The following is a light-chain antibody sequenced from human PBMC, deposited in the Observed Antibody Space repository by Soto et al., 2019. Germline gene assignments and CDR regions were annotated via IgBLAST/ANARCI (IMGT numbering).Light chain of an antibody. V-gene: IGKV3-20*01. J-gene: IGKJ2*01. CDR2: GAS. Sequence: EIVLTQSPGTLSLSPGERATLSCRASQSVSSSYLAWYQQRPGQAPRLLIYGASSRATGIPDRFSGTGSGTDFTLTISRLEPEDFAVYYCQQSVSSPYPFGQGTKLEIK. CDR1: QSVSSSY. CDR3: QQSVSSPYP.